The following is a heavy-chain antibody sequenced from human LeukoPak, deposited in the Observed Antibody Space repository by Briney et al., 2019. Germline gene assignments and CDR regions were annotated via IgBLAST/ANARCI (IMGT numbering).Heavy chain of an antibody. J-gene: IGHJ5*02. D-gene: IGHD2-2*02. Sequence: SETLSLTCTVSGGSISSYYWSWIRQPAGKGLEWIGRIYTSGSTNCNPSLKSRVTMSVDTSKNQFSLKLSSVTAADTAVYYCVYTERGAWFDPWGQGTLVTVSS. CDR1: GGSISSYY. V-gene: IGHV4-4*07. CDR3: VYTERGAWFDP. CDR2: IYTSGST.